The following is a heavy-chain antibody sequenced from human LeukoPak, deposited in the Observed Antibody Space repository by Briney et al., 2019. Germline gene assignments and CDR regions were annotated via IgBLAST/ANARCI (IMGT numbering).Heavy chain of an antibody. V-gene: IGHV4-59*08. J-gene: IGHJ3*02. Sequence: PSETLSLTCTVSSGSISSDYWSWIRQPPGKGLEWIGNIYYSGSLNYNPSLKSRVTISVDTSKNQFSLKLSSVTAADTAVYYCARRRGHSYGFYAFDIWGQGTMVTVSS. CDR1: SGSISSDY. D-gene: IGHD5-18*01. CDR2: IYYSGSL. CDR3: ARRRGHSYGFYAFDI.